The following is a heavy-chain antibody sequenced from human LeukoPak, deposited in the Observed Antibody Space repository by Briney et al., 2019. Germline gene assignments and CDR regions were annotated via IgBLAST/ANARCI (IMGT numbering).Heavy chain of an antibody. CDR1: GFTFSSHW. CDR2: INGDGSST. J-gene: IGHJ4*02. Sequence: SGGSLRLSCAASGFTFSSHWMHWVRQAPGKGLVWVSRINGDGSSTSYADSVKGRFTISRDNAKNTLYLQMNSLRAEDTAVYYCAKVPRQSGWYPLSDYWGQGALVTVSS. CDR3: AKVPRQSGWYPLSDY. V-gene: IGHV3-74*01. D-gene: IGHD6-13*01.